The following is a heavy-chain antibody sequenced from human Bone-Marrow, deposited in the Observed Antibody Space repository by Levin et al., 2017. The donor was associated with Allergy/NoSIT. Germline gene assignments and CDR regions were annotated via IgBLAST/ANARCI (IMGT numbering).Heavy chain of an antibody. V-gene: IGHV3-30*18. D-gene: IGHD5-12*01. CDR1: GITLSHYG. Sequence: LSLTCAASGITLSHYGMHWVRQAPGRGLEWVAVISYDGNYKKYADSVKGRFTISRDNSKNTLYLQMSSLRAEDTAVYYCANDEGMAVSDYDSTPGFDYWGQGTLVTVSS. CDR2: ISYDGNYK. CDR3: ANDEGMAVSDYDSTPGFDY. J-gene: IGHJ4*02.